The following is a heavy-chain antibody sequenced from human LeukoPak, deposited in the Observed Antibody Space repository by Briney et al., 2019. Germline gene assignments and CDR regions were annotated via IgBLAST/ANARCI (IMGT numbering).Heavy chain of an antibody. CDR2: IYTSGST. V-gene: IGHV4-4*09. Sequence: SETLSLTCTVSGGSISSYCWSWIRQPPGKGLEWIGYIYTSGSTNYNPSLKSRVTISVDTSKNQFSLKLSSVTAADTAVYYCARDPTQSGSFDYWGQGTLVTVSS. CDR1: GGSISSYC. J-gene: IGHJ4*02. D-gene: IGHD2-15*01. CDR3: ARDPTQSGSFDY.